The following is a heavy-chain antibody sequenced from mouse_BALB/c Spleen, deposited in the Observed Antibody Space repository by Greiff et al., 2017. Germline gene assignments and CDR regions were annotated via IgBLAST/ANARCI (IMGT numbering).Heavy chain of an antibody. CDR3: AKGYDGYYVGYAMDY. J-gene: IGHJ4*01. Sequence: EVQLQQSGAELVKPGASVKLSCTASGFNIKDTYMHWVKQRPEQGLEWIGRIDPANGNTKYDPKFQGKATITADTSSNTAYLQLSSLTSEDTAVYYCAKGYDGYYVGYAMDYWGQGASVTVSS. V-gene: IGHV14-3*02. D-gene: IGHD2-3*01. CDR2: IDPANGNT. CDR1: GFNIKDTY.